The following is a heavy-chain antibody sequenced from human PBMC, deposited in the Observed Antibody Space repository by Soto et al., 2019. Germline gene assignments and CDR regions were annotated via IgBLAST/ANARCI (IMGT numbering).Heavy chain of an antibody. CDR3: ARVTPGNNLYYFSGLDF. D-gene: IGHD1-1*01. Sequence: GGSLRLSCVASGFTFDTYGINWVRQAPGKGLQWVALISYEGSNTYYADSVRGRFTISRDNSKNALYLQINTMRPEDTGVYYCARVTPGNNLYYFSGLDFWGQGTSVTVSS. CDR1: GFTFDTYG. J-gene: IGHJ6*02. V-gene: IGHV3-30-3*01. CDR2: ISYEGSNT.